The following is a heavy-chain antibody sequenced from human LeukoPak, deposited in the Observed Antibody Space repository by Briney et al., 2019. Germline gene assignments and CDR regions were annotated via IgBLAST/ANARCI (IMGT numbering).Heavy chain of an antibody. J-gene: IGHJ4*01. CDR3: ARDDGYYLY. CDR2: IYNRGST. CDR1: GGAISSYH. V-gene: IGHV4-4*07. D-gene: IGHD4-17*01. Sequence: SETLSLTCTGSGGAISSYHRIWIRQAAGQGVDWIGRIYNRGSTNYNPSLKSRVTMSVDTSKNQFSLKLSSVTAADTAVYYCARDDGYYLYWGHGTLVTVSS.